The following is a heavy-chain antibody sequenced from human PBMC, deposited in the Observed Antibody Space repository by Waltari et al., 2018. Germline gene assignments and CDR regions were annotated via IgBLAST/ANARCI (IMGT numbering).Heavy chain of an antibody. V-gene: IGHV4-38-2*01. Sequence: QVQLQGSGPGLVKPSETLSLTCAVSGYSISSGYYWGWIRQPPGKGLEWIGSIYHSGDTYYTPYLKSRVTITVDTSKNQFSLKLSSVTAADTAVYYCARRLVHITDDAFDIWGQGTMVTVSS. J-gene: IGHJ3*02. CDR1: GYSISSGYY. CDR3: ARRLVHITDDAFDI. CDR2: IYHSGDT. D-gene: IGHD1-20*01.